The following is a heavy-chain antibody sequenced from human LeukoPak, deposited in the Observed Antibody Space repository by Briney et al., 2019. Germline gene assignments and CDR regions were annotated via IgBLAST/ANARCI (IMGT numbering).Heavy chain of an antibody. CDR3: ARGGNYDFWSGYPSDY. V-gene: IGHV3-7*01. J-gene: IGHJ4*02. CDR1: GFTFSSYW. CDR2: KKQDGSEK. Sequence: GGSLRLSCAASGFTFSSYWMSWVRQAPGGGVEWVANKKQDGSEKDYVDSVKGRFTISRDNAKNSLYLQMNSLRAEDTAGYYCARGGNYDFWSGYPSDYWGQRTLVTVPS. D-gene: IGHD3-3*01.